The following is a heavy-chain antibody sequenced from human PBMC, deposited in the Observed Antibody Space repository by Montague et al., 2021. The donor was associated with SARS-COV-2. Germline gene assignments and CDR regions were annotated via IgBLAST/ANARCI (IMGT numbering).Heavy chain of an antibody. Sequence: SETLSLTRAVYGGSFSGYYWSWIRQPPGKGLEWIGELNHSGSTNYNPSLKSRVTISVDTSKNQFSLKLSSVTAADTAVYYCARARQDVVVPALGIGAYYYYYMDVGGKGTTVTVSS. CDR2: LNHSGST. CDR3: ARARQDVVVPALGIGAYYYYYMDV. J-gene: IGHJ6*03. V-gene: IGHV4-34*01. D-gene: IGHD2-2*01. CDR1: GGSFSGYY.